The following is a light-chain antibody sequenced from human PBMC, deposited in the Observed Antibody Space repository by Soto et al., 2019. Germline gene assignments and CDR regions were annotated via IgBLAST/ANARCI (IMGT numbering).Light chain of an antibody. J-gene: IGKJ4*01. V-gene: IGKV3-20*01. Sequence: EIVLTQSPGTLALSPGERATLSCRASQSVSSNYLAWYQQKPGQAPRLLIYGASNRATGIPHRFSGSGSGPDFTLTISRLEPEDSAVYYCQQYGSSPRLSFGGGTKVEIK. CDR3: QQYGSSPRLS. CDR1: QSVSSNY. CDR2: GAS.